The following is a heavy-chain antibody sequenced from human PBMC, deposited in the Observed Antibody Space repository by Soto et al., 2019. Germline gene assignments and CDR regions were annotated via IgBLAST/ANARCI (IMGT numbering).Heavy chain of an antibody. J-gene: IGHJ6*02. CDR3: ARMASFYCSVGSCYPTYGMDV. CDR2: ISSDGSNK. D-gene: IGHD2-15*01. CDR1: GFTFSSYA. V-gene: IGHV3-30-3*01. Sequence: QVQLVESGGGVVQPGRSLRLSCAASGFTFSSYAMHWVRQAPGKGLEWVAVISSDGSNKYYADSVKGRFTISRDNSKNTLYLQMNSLRAEDTAVYYCARMASFYCSVGSCYPTYGMDVWGQGTTVTFSS.